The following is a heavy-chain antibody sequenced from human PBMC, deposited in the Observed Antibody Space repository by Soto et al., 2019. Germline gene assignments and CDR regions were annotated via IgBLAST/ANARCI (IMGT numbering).Heavy chain of an antibody. J-gene: IGHJ4*02. V-gene: IGHV4-31*03. D-gene: IGHD3-22*01. Sequence: SETLSLTCTVSGGSISTSAYYWGWIRQPPGKGLEWIGYIYYSGSTYYNPSLKSRVTISVDTSKNQFSLKLSSVTAADTAVYYCASTTTYYYDSSGYPFDYWGQGTLVTVSS. CDR3: ASTTTYYYDSSGYPFDY. CDR2: IYYSGST. CDR1: GGSISTSAYY.